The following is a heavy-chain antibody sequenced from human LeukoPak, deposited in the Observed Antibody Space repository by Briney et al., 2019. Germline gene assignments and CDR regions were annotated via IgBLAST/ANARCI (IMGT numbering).Heavy chain of an antibody. Sequence: SETLSLTCAVSGGSVSSGNWWSWVRQAPGKGLEWFGEIHHTGSTNYNPSLKSRVTISVDTSKNQLSLKLSSVTAADTAVYYCARVRGIAAAGTGGFDPWGQGTLVTVSS. D-gene: IGHD6-13*01. CDR2: IHHTGST. CDR3: ARVRGIAAAGTGGFDP. V-gene: IGHV4-4*02. J-gene: IGHJ5*02. CDR1: GGSVSSGNW.